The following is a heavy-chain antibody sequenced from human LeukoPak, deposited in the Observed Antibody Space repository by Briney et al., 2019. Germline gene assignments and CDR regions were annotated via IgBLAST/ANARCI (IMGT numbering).Heavy chain of an antibody. J-gene: IGHJ4*02. CDR3: ARKFTD. CDR1: GGSISSDY. D-gene: IGHD4-11*01. CDR2: IYYSGST. Sequence: PSETLSLTYAVSGGSISSDYWSWIRQPPGKGLEWIGYIYYSGSTNYNPSLKSRVTISVDTSKNQFSLKLSSVTAADTAVYYCARKFTDWGQGTLVTVSS. V-gene: IGHV4-59*08.